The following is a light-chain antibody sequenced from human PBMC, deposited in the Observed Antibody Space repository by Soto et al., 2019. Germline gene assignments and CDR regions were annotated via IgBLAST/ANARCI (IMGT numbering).Light chain of an antibody. CDR2: FNSDGSH. J-gene: IGLJ3*02. CDR3: QTWGTGIWV. V-gene: IGLV4-69*01. Sequence: LVLTQSPSASASLGASVKLTCTLSSGHSNYAIAWHQQQPEKGPRYLMKFNSDGSHIKGDGIPDRFSGSSSGTERYLTISSLQSEDEADYYCQTWGTGIWVFGGGTKLTVL. CDR1: SGHSNYA.